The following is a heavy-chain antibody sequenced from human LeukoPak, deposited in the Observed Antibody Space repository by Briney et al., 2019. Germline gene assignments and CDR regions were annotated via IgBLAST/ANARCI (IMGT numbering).Heavy chain of an antibody. CDR2: INHDGST. CDR1: GGSFSGYY. V-gene: IGHV4-34*01. J-gene: IGHJ3*02. CDR3: ARGRGYNAFDI. D-gene: IGHD5-18*01. Sequence: SETLSLTCAVYGGSFSGYYWSWIRQPPGKGLEWIGEINHDGSTNYNPSLKSRVTISVDMSKNQFSLRLSSVTAADTAVYSCARGRGYNAFDIWGQGTMVTVSS.